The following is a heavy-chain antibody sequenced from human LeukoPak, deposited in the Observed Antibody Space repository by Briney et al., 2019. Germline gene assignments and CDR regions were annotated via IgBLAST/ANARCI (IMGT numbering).Heavy chain of an antibody. V-gene: IGHV3-21*01. CDR1: GFTFSSYS. Sequence: GGSLRLSCAASGFTFSSYSMNWVRQAPGKGLEWVSSISSSSSYIYYADSVKGRFTISRDNAKSSLYLQMNSLRAEDTAVYYCARENYYDSSGYYYMFWYFDLWGRGTLVTVSS. CDR2: ISSSSSYI. J-gene: IGHJ2*01. D-gene: IGHD3-22*01. CDR3: ARENYYDSSGYYYMFWYFDL.